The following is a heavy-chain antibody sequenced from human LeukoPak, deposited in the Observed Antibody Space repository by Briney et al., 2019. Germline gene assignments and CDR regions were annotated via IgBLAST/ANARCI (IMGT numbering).Heavy chain of an antibody. CDR3: ARLNYYYGMDV. Sequence: SETLSLTCTVSGGSISSSSYHWGWIRQPQGKGLEWIGSIYYSGSTYYNPSLKSRVTVSVDTSKNQFSLKLSSVTAADTAVYYSARLNYYYGMDVWGQGTTVTVSS. CDR2: IYYSGST. V-gene: IGHV4-39*01. J-gene: IGHJ6*02. CDR1: GGSISSSSYH.